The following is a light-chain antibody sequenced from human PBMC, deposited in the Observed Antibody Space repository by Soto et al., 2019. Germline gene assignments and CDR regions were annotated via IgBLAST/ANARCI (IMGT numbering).Light chain of an antibody. V-gene: IGKV2D-29*01. CDR3: MRSVQPPIN. CDR1: QPILHSDGNTY. CDR2: EVS. Sequence: DLVLAQTPLSLSVTAGQPASISCESSQPILHSDGNTYLYWYLQKGGQPPQLLIYEVSKRFSGVPDRFSGSGSGTDFTLKISWVEAEDVGVYYCMRSVQPPINCGQGTRREIK. J-gene: IGKJ5*01.